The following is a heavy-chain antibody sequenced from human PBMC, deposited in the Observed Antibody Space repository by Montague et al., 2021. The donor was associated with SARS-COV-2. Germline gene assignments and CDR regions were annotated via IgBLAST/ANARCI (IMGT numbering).Heavy chain of an antibody. D-gene: IGHD3-10*01. Sequence: SETLSLTCTVSAGSIRSYYWNWMRQTPGKGLEWIGYMHDSGTANYNPSLRSRVTLMVDASRNQFSLGLSSVTAADTAMYYCKGLPRGSGTWGYFDYWGQGTLVTVSS. V-gene: IGHV4-59*08. CDR1: AGSIRSYY. J-gene: IGHJ4*02. CDR2: MHDSGTA. CDR3: KGLPRGSGTWGYFDY.